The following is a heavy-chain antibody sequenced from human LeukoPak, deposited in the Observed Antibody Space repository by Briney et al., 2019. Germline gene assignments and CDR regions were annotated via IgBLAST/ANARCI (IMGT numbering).Heavy chain of an antibody. Sequence: SETLSLTCAVYGGSFSGYYWSWIRQPPGKGLEWIGEINHSGSTNYNPSLKSRVTISVDTSKNQFSLKLSSVTAADTAVYYCARQNQRYNGSGSYGRFDYWGQGTLVTVSS. J-gene: IGHJ4*02. V-gene: IGHV4-34*01. D-gene: IGHD3-10*01. CDR1: GGSFSGYY. CDR2: INHSGST. CDR3: ARQNQRYNGSGSYGRFDY.